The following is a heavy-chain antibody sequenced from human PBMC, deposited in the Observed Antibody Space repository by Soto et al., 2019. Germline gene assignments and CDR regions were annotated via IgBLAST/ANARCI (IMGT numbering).Heavy chain of an antibody. D-gene: IGHD4-4*01. V-gene: IGHV4-34*01. CDR2: INHSGST. Sequence: QVQLQQWGAGLLKPSETLSLTCAVYGGSFSGYYWSWIRQPPGKGLEWIGEINHSGSTNYNPSLKSRVTISGDTSKNQFALKLSSVTAADTAVYYCARGPSHETTVTTAPSFGDYWGQGTLVTVSS. CDR1: GGSFSGYY. J-gene: IGHJ4*02. CDR3: ARGPSHETTVTTAPSFGDY.